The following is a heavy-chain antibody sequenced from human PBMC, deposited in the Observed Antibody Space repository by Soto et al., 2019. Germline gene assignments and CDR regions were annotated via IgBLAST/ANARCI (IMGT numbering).Heavy chain of an antibody. CDR2: IYWDDDK. D-gene: IGHD2-15*01. J-gene: IGHJ4*02. CDR3: APMRAATLDS. Sequence: QITLKESGPTLVKPTQTLTLTCNVSGVSLSTSGVGVGWIRQHPGTALEWIALIYWDDDKRSSPSLKSRLTITTEDTKNQVVLTMTNMAPVDTATYYCAPMRAATLDSWGQGTLVTVSS. V-gene: IGHV2-5*02. CDR1: GVSLSTSGVG.